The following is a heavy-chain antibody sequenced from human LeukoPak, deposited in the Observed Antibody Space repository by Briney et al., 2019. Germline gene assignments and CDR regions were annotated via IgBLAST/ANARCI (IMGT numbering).Heavy chain of an antibody. J-gene: IGHJ5*02. V-gene: IGHV6-1*01. D-gene: IGHD4-17*01. CDR2: TYYRSKWYN. CDR1: GDNVSSNSAG. Sequence: SQTLSLTCAISGDNVSSNSAGWNWIRQSPSRGLEWLGGTYYRSKWYNDYAVSVKSRITINPDTTENQFSLQLNSVTPEDTAVYYCARAPDYGDYLNWFDPWGQGTLVTVSS. CDR3: ARAPDYGDYLNWFDP.